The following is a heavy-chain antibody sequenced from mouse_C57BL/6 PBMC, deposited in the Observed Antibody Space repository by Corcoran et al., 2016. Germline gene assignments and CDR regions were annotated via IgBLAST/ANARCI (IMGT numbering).Heavy chain of an antibody. CDR3: ASLWLRRPYYAMDY. J-gene: IGHJ4*01. CDR2: INTYSGVP. D-gene: IGHD2-2*01. V-gene: IGHV9-3*01. Sequence: QIQLVQSGPELKKPGETVKISYKASGYTFTTYGMSWVKQAPGKGLKWMGWINTYSGVPTYADDFKGRFAFSLETSASTAYLQINNLKNEDTATYFCASLWLRRPYYAMDYWGQGTSVTVSS. CDR1: GYTFTTYG.